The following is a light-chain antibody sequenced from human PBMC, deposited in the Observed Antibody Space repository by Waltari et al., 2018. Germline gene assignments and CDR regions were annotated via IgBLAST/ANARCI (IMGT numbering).Light chain of an antibody. CDR3: QQYDNLPLT. CDR2: DAS. CDR1: QDISNY. J-gene: IGKJ4*01. V-gene: IGKV1-33*01. Sequence: DIQMTPSPPSLSASVGDRVSITSQASQDISNYLNWYQQKPGKAPKLLIYDASNLETGVPSRFSGSGSGTDFTFTISSLQPEDIATYYCQQYDNLPLTFGGGTKVEIK.